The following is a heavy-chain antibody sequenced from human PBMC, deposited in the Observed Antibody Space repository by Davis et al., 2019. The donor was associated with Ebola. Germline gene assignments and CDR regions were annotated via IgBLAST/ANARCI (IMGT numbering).Heavy chain of an antibody. CDR1: GFTFSSYA. Sequence: PGGSLRLSCAASGFTFSSYAMSWVRQAPGKGLEWVSAISGSGGSTYYADSVKGRFTISRDNSKNSLYLQMNSLRAEDTAVYYCAKAPYSSSWGYYMDVWGKGTTVTVSS. D-gene: IGHD6-13*01. V-gene: IGHV3-23*01. CDR2: ISGSGGST. CDR3: AKAPYSSSWGYYMDV. J-gene: IGHJ6*03.